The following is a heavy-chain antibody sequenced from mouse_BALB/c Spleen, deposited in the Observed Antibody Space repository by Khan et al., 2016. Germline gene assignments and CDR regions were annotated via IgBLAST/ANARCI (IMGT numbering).Heavy chain of an antibody. CDR2: IYPGDGDT. CDR1: GYTFTSYW. V-gene: IGHV1-87*01. CDR3: ASYCGSSYDYFDY. D-gene: IGHD1-1*01. Sequence: VQLQESGAELARPGASVKLSCKASGYTFTSYWMQWVKQRPGQGLEWIGDIYPGDGDTRYTQKFKGKATLTADRPSSTAYIHLSIFASEDSAAYSCASYCGSSYDYFDYWGQGTTLTVSS. J-gene: IGHJ2*01.